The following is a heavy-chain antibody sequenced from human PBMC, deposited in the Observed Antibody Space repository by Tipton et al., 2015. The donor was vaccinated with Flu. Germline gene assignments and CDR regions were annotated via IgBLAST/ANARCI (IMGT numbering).Heavy chain of an antibody. CDR2: ISSSGDPI. CDR3: ARDEGVVNYYFGMDV. CDR1: GFTFHTYQ. J-gene: IGHJ6*01. V-gene: IGHV3-48*03. Sequence: SLRLSCIGSGFTFHTYQMNWVRQAPGKGLEWVSYISSSGDPIFYADSVKGRFTISRDNSKNTLYLQMNGLRAEDTAVYYCARDEGVVNYYFGMDVWGQGTTVTVSS.